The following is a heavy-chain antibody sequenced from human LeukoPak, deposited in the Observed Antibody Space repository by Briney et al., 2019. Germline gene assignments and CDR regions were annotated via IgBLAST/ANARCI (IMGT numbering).Heavy chain of an antibody. J-gene: IGHJ4*02. CDR1: GFTFSKNA. V-gene: IGHV3-23*01. Sequence: GGSLRLSCAASGFTFSKNAMTWVRQAPGKGLEWVSGISGSGGTTYYADSVKGRFTISRDNSKNTLYLQMNSLRAEDTAVYYCARVRDGYDYWGQGTLVTVSS. CDR3: ARVRDGYDY. D-gene: IGHD5-24*01. CDR2: ISGSGGTT.